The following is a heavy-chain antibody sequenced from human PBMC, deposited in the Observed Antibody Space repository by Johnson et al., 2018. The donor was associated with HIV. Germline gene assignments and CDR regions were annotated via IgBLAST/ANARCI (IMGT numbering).Heavy chain of an antibody. V-gene: IGHV3-33*06. D-gene: IGHD3-22*01. Sequence: QVQLVESGGGVVQPGRSLRLSCAASGFTFSSYGMHWVRQAPGKGLEWVAVVWSDGINKYYADSVKGRFTISRDNSNNTLYLQMNSLRAEDTAVYYCAKRFGYDNRGDQFDFWGQGAMVTVSS. CDR3: AKRFGYDNRGDQFDF. CDR2: VWSDGINK. CDR1: GFTFSSYG. J-gene: IGHJ3*01.